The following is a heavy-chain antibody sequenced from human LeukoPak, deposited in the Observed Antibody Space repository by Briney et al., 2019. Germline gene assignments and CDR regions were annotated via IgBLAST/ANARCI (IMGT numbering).Heavy chain of an antibody. J-gene: IGHJ5*02. D-gene: IGHD3-3*01. CDR3: ARGTLTYYDFWSGYLFDP. Sequence: SETLSLTCTVSGGSISSSSYYWGWIRQPPGKGLEWIGSIYYSGSTYYNPSLKSRVTISVDTSKNQFSLKLSSVTAADTAVYYCARGTLTYYDFWSGYLFDPWGQGTLVTVSS. V-gene: IGHV4-39*07. CDR2: IYYSGST. CDR1: GGSISSSSYY.